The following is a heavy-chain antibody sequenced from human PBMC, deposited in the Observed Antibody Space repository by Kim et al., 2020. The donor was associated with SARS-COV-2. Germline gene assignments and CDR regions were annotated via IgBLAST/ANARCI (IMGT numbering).Heavy chain of an antibody. Sequence: GGSLRLSCAASGFTFGDYAMHWVRQAPGKGLEWVSGISWNSGSIGYADSVKGRFTISRDNAKNSLYLQMNSLRAEDTAFYYCAKGAYGSDYQSAVDYWGQGTLVTVSS. J-gene: IGHJ4*02. V-gene: IGHV3-9*01. D-gene: IGHD6-19*01. CDR3: AKGAYGSDYQSAVDY. CDR2: ISWNSGSI. CDR1: GFTFGDYA.